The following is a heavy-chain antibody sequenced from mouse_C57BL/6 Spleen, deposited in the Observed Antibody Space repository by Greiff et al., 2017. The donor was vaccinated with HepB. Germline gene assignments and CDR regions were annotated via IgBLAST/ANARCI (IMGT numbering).Heavy chain of an antibody. V-gene: IGHV1-53*01. CDR3: AREGGYYLDY. D-gene: IGHD1-1*02. CDR1: GYTFPGYG. J-gene: IGHJ2*01. CDR2: INPSNGGT. Sequence: VQLQQPGTELVKPGASVKLSSKASGYTFPGYGMHWVKQGPGQGLEWIGNINPSNGGTNYNEKFKSKATRTVDKSSSTASMQLSSLTSEDSAVYYCAREGGYYLDYWGQGTTLTVSS.